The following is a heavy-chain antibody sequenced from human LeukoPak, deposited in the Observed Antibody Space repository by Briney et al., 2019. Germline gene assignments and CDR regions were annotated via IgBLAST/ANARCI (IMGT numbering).Heavy chain of an antibody. D-gene: IGHD3-10*01. J-gene: IGHJ4*02. CDR1: GYTFTSYG. V-gene: IGHV1-18*01. CDR3: ARDELRFGELLRFGY. Sequence: ASVKVSCKASGYTFTSYGISWVRQAPGQGLEWMGWISAYNGNTNYAQKLQGRVTMTTDTSTSTAYMELRSLRSDDTAVYYCARDELRFGELLRFGYWGQGTLVTVSS. CDR2: ISAYNGNT.